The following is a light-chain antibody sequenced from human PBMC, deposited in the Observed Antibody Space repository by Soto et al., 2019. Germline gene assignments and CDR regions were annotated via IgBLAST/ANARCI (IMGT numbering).Light chain of an antibody. Sequence: QSVLTQPRSVSGSPGQSVTISCTGTSSDVGGYNYVSWYQQHPGKAPKLVIYEANKRPSGVSDRFSGSRSGTTASLTISALQAEDEADYSCYSFAGGATFVFGGGTKLTVL. CDR2: EAN. J-gene: IGLJ2*01. CDR3: YSFAGGATFV. CDR1: SSDVGGYNY. V-gene: IGLV2-11*01.